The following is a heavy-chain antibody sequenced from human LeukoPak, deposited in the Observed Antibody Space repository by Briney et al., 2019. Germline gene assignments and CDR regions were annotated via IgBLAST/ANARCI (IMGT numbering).Heavy chain of an antibody. J-gene: IGHJ4*02. Sequence: GGSLRLSCAAHGFTFSSYAMHLVRQAPGKGLEWVAVISYDGSNKYYADSVKGRFTISRDNSKNTLYLQMNSLRAEDTAVYYCARGLYYYDSSGYYSSHFDYWGQGTLVTVSS. CDR3: ARGLYYYDSSGYYSSHFDY. CDR2: ISYDGSNK. D-gene: IGHD3-22*01. CDR1: GFTFSSYA. V-gene: IGHV3-30-3*01.